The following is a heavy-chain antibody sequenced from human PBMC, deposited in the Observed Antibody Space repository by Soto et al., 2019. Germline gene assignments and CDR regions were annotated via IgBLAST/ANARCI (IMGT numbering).Heavy chain of an antibody. J-gene: IGHJ6*02. Sequence: SVKVSCTASGGTLSSYAISWVRQAPGQGLEWMGGIIPIFGTANYAQKFQGRVTITADESTSTAYMELSSLGSEDTAVYYCARVRESYDILTGYPYYSYSYGMDVWGQGTPVTVS. CDR3: ARVRESYDILTGYPYYSYSYGMDV. CDR1: GGTLSSYA. CDR2: IIPIFGTA. D-gene: IGHD3-9*01. V-gene: IGHV1-69*13.